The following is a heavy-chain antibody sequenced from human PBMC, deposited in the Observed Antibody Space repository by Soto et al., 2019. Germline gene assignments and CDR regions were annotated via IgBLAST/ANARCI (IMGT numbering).Heavy chain of an antibody. J-gene: IGHJ5*02. V-gene: IGHV1-69*13. CDR1: GGTFSSYR. Sequence: RASVKVSCKASGGTFSSYRINWVRQAPGQGLEWVGGIVPIYRTADYAQKFQGRVTITADESARTSYMELRSLKLKSVTAADTAVYFCAGMPYTSGLRFDPWGPGTLVTVSS. D-gene: IGHD6-19*01. CDR3: AVYFCAGMPYTSGLRFDP. CDR2: IVPIYRTA.